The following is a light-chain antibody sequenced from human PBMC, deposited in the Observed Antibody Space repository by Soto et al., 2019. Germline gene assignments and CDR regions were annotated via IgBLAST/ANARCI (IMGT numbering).Light chain of an antibody. V-gene: IGLV1-40*01. CDR1: SSNIGAGYD. J-gene: IGLJ2*01. CDR3: QSYDSSHVV. CDR2: GNS. Sequence: QSVLTQPPSVSGAPGQRVTISCTGRSSNIGAGYDVHWYQQLPGTAPKLLIYGNSNRPSGVPDRFSGSKSGTSASLAITGLQAEDEADSYCQSYDSSHVVFGGGTKLTVL.